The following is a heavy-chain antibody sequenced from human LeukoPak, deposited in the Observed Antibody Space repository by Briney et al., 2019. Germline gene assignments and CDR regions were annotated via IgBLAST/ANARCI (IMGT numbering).Heavy chain of an antibody. D-gene: IGHD1-1*01. V-gene: IGHV4-38-2*02. J-gene: IGHJ4*02. Sequence: SETLSLTCTVSGYSISSGYYWGWIRQPPGKGLEWIGNIYHSGSTYYNPSLKSRVTISLDTSKNQFSLRLNSVTAADTAVYYCARGDWNQLEFHSWGQGTLVSVSS. CDR1: GYSISSGYY. CDR3: ARGDWNQLEFHS. CDR2: IYHSGST.